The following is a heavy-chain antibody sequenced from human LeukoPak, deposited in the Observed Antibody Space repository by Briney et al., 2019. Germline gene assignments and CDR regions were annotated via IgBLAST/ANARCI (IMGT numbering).Heavy chain of an antibody. CDR1: GFTFSSYW. D-gene: IGHD3-9*01. CDR2: IKQDGSEK. J-gene: IGHJ5*02. CDR3: ARERYFDWLDPTNWFDP. V-gene: IGHV3-7*01. Sequence: GGSLRLSCAASGFTFSSYWMSWVRQAPGKGLEWVANIKQDGSEKYYVDSVKGRFTISRDNAKNSLYLQMNSLRAEDTAVYYCARERYFDWLDPTNWFDPWGQGTLVTVSS.